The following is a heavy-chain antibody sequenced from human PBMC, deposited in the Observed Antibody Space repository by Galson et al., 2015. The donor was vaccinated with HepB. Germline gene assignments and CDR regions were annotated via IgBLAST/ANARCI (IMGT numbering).Heavy chain of an antibody. Sequence: SLRLSCAASGFTFSAYAMTWVRLAPGKGLEWVSTISGSGGSTYYADSVKGRFTISRDNAKNSLYLQMNSLRAEDTAVYYCARALGYCSSTSCASFDSWGQGTLVTVSS. CDR2: ISGSGGST. J-gene: IGHJ4*02. CDR1: GFTFSAYA. D-gene: IGHD2-2*01. V-gene: IGHV3-23*01. CDR3: ARALGYCSSTSCASFDS.